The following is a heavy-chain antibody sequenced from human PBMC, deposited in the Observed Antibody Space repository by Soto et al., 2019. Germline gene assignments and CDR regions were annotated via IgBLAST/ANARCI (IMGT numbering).Heavy chain of an antibody. CDR1: GGTFSSYA. J-gene: IGHJ4*02. Sequence: SVKVSCKASGGTFSSYAISWVRQAPGQGLEWMGGIIPIFGTANYAQKFQGRVTITADESTSTAYMELSSLRSEDTAVYYCARQYYYDSSGYPYFHYWGQGTLVTVSS. CDR2: IIPIFGTA. D-gene: IGHD3-22*01. V-gene: IGHV1-69*13. CDR3: ARQYYYDSSGYPYFHY.